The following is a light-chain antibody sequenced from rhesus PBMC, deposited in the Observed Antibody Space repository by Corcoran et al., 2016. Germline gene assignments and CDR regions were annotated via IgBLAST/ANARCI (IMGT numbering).Light chain of an antibody. CDR1: ENVNNY. V-gene: IGKV1-74*01. CDR2: KAS. Sequence: DIQMTQSPSSLSASVGDRVTITCRTSENVNNYLNWYQQKPGKAPKLLIYKASTLQSGVPSRFSGSGPGTDYPFTISSLQSEDVATYYCQHNDGTPLTFGGGTKVEIK. CDR3: QHNDGTPLT. J-gene: IGKJ4*01.